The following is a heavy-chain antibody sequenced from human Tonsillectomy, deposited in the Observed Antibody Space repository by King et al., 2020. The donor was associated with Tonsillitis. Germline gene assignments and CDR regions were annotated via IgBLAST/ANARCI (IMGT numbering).Heavy chain of an antibody. Sequence: VQLVESGGGLVQPGGSLRLSCAASGFTFSSYAMSWVRQAPGKGLEWVSGISVGGGSTYYADSVKGRFTISRDNSKNTMYLQMNSLRAEDTAVYYCEGDPGAGAGLPNSFGDYWGQGTLVTVSS. D-gene: IGHD5-18*01. CDR3: EGDPGAGAGLPNSFGDY. V-gene: IGHV3-23*04. J-gene: IGHJ4*02. CDR1: GFTFSSYA. CDR2: ISVGGGST.